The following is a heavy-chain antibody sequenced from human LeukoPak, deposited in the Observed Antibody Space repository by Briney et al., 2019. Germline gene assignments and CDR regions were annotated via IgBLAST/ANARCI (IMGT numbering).Heavy chain of an antibody. J-gene: IGHJ1*01. Sequence: GGSLRLSCAASGFTFSSYSMNWVRQAPGKGLEWVSSITSSSDYVYYADSVKGRFTISRDNAENSLYLQMNSLRAEDTAVYYCARGYGDYGRYFQHWGQGTLVTVSS. D-gene: IGHD4-17*01. CDR3: ARGYGDYGRYFQH. V-gene: IGHV3-21*01. CDR1: GFTFSSYS. CDR2: ITSSSDYV.